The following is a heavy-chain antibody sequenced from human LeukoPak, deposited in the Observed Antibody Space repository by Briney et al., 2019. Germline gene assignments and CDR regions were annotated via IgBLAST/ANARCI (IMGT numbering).Heavy chain of an antibody. J-gene: IGHJ4*02. V-gene: IGHV3-23*01. CDR1: GFTFSSYG. CDR3: AKGGYSSGWRNYFDY. D-gene: IGHD6-19*01. Sequence: PGGSLRLSCAASGFTFSSYGITWVRQAPGKGLEWVSTISATGSSTYYADSVKGRFTISRDNSKDTLYLQMNSLRAEDTAVYYCAKGGYSSGWRNYFDYWGQGTLVTVSS. CDR2: ISATGSST.